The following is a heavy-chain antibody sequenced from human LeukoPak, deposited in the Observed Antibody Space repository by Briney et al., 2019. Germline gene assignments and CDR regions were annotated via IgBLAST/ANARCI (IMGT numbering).Heavy chain of an antibody. Sequence: PSETLSLTCAVYGGSFSGYYWSWIRQPPGKGLEWIGEINHSGSTNYNPSLKSRVTISVDTSKNQFSLKLSSVTAADTAVYYCARGAVTTSPNDYWGQGTLVTVSS. CDR3: ARGAVTTSPNDY. J-gene: IGHJ4*02. CDR2: INHSGST. V-gene: IGHV4-34*01. D-gene: IGHD4-17*01. CDR1: GGSFSGYY.